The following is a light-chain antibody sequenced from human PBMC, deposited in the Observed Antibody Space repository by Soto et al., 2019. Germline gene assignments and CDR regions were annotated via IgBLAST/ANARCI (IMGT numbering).Light chain of an antibody. CDR2: VVS. Sequence: QLVLTQPASVSGSPGQSITISCTGTSSDVGAYDYVSWFQQLPDKAPKLIISVVSNRPSGVSNRFSGSKSGNTASLTISGLQAEDEADYYCSLYTSSDTPYVFGTGTKVTVL. CDR3: SLYTSSDTPYV. J-gene: IGLJ1*01. CDR1: SSDVGAYDY. V-gene: IGLV2-14*01.